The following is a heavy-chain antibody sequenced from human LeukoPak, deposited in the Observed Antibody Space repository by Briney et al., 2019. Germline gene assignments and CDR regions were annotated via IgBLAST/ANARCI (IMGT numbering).Heavy chain of an antibody. Sequence: GGSLRLSCAASGFTFGSYSMNWVRQAPGKGLEWVSYISSSSNNIYYVDSVKGRFTISRDNAKNSLYLQVNSLRAEDTAVYYFARGLAYDSWSGYYKYWGQGTLVTVSS. J-gene: IGHJ4*02. CDR1: GFTFGSYS. V-gene: IGHV3-48*01. D-gene: IGHD3-3*01. CDR3: ARGLAYDSWSGYYKY. CDR2: ISSSSNNI.